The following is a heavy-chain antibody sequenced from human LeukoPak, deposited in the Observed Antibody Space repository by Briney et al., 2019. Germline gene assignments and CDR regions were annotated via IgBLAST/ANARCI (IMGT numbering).Heavy chain of an antibody. Sequence: GGSLRLSCAASGFTFSSYAMHWVRRAPGKGLEWVAVISYDGSNKYYADSVKGRFTISRDNSKNTLYLQMNSLRAEDTAVYYCARDLAYDYYGMDVWGQGTTVTVSS. CDR1: GFTFSSYA. J-gene: IGHJ6*02. D-gene: IGHD3-16*01. V-gene: IGHV3-30-3*01. CDR3: ARDLAYDYYGMDV. CDR2: ISYDGSNK.